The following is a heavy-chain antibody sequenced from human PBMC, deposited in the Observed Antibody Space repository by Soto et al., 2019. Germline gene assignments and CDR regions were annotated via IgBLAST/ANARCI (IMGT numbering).Heavy chain of an antibody. CDR1: GYTFTSYG. D-gene: IGHD5-18*01. CDR3: ARIGYSYGFFHELAAAGDY. J-gene: IGHJ4*02. CDR2: ISAYNGNT. Sequence: RASVKVSCKASGYTFTSYGISWVRQAPGQGLEWMGWISAYNGNTNYAQKLQGRVTMTTDTSTSTAYMELRSLRSDDTAVYYCARIGYSYGFFHELAAAGDYWGQGTLVTVSS. V-gene: IGHV1-18*01.